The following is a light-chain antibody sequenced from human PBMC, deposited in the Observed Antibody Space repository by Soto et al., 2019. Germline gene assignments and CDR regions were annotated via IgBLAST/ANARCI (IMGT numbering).Light chain of an antibody. CDR2: DVS. Sequence: QYALTQPRSVSGSPGQSVTISCTGNSSDVGGYNYVSWYQQHPGKAPKLMIYDVSERPSGVPDRFSGSKSGNTASLTISGLQAEDEADYYCCSYAGSFYVFGTVTKLTVL. J-gene: IGLJ1*01. CDR1: SSDVGGYNY. V-gene: IGLV2-11*01. CDR3: CSYAGSFYV.